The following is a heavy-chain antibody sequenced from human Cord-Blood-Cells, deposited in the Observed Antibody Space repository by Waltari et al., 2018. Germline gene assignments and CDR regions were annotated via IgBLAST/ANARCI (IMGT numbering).Heavy chain of an antibody. Sequence: EVQLVESGGGLVQPGGSLRLSSAASGFTFSSYCMNWVRQAPGKGLEWVSYISSSSSTIYYADSVKGRFTISRDNAKNSLYLQMNSLRAEDTAVYYCARKYCSSTSCYDAFDIWGQGTMVTVSS. J-gene: IGHJ3*02. CDR3: ARKYCSSTSCYDAFDI. CDR2: ISSSSSTI. CDR1: GFTFSSYC. D-gene: IGHD2-2*01. V-gene: IGHV3-48*01.